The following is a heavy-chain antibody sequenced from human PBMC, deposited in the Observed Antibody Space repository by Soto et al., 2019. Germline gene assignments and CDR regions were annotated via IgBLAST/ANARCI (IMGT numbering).Heavy chain of an antibody. Sequence: QVQLQQWGAGLLKPSETLSLTCAVYGGSFSGYYWSWIRQPPGKGLEWIGEINHSGSTNYNPSLKSRVTISVDTSKNQFSLKLSSVTAADTAVYYCARAGANSYYDFRSGREGGYYFDYWGQGTLVTVSS. J-gene: IGHJ4*02. CDR1: GGSFSGYY. D-gene: IGHD3-3*01. V-gene: IGHV4-34*01. CDR2: INHSGST. CDR3: ARAGANSYYDFRSGREGGYYFDY.